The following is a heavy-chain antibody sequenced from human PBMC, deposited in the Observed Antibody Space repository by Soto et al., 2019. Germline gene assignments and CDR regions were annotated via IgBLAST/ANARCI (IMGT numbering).Heavy chain of an antibody. D-gene: IGHD2-2*02. V-gene: IGHV3-49*03. CDR3: TRDFVVVPAAIRPHYYGMDV. CDR1: GFTFGDYA. Sequence: PGESLKISCTASGFTFGDYAMSWFRQAPGKGLEWVGFIRSKAYGGTTEYAASVKGRFTISRDDSKSIAYLQMNSLKTEDTAVYYCTRDFVVVPAAIRPHYYGMDVWGQGTTVTVSS. CDR2: IRSKAYGGTT. J-gene: IGHJ6*02.